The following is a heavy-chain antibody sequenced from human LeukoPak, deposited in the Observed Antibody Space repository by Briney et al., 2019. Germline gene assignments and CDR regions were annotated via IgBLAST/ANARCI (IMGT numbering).Heavy chain of an antibody. Sequence: SETLSLTCAVYGGSFSGYYWSWIRQPPGKGLEWIGEISHSGSTHYNPSLKSRVTISLDTSKNQISLKLSSVTAADTAVYYCVRTYSRFYYFYMDVWGKGTSVTISS. CDR1: GGSFSGYY. D-gene: IGHD6-13*01. CDR3: VRTYSRFYYFYMDV. V-gene: IGHV4-34*01. CDR2: ISHSGST. J-gene: IGHJ6*03.